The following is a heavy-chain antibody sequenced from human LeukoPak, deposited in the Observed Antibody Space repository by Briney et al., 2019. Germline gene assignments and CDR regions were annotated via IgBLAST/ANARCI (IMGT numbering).Heavy chain of an antibody. J-gene: IGHJ4*02. D-gene: IGHD6-13*01. Sequence: GGSLRLSCAASGFTLSSYGMHWVRQAPGKGLELVALIRYDGSNKYYADSVKGRFTISRDNSKNTLYLQMNSLRAEDTAVYYCAKTVGSSWYFDYWGQGTLVTVSS. V-gene: IGHV3-30*02. CDR3: AKTVGSSWYFDY. CDR1: GFTLSSYG. CDR2: IRYDGSNK.